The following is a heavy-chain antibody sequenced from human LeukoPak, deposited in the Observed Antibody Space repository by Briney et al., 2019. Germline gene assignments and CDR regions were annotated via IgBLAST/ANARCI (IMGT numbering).Heavy chain of an antibody. V-gene: IGHV3-74*01. CDR2: INNDGSST. Sequence: GGSLRLSCAASGFTFSSYWMHWVRHTPGKGLVWVSRINNDGSSTTYADSVKGRFTISRDNSKNTLYLQMNSLRAEDTAVYYCAREGATVVTQIDSWGQGTLVTVSS. CDR1: GFTFSSYW. D-gene: IGHD4-23*01. CDR3: AREGATVVTQIDS. J-gene: IGHJ4*02.